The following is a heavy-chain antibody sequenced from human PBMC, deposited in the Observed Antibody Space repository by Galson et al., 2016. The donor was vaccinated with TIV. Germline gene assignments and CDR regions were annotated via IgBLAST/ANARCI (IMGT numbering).Heavy chain of an antibody. D-gene: IGHD5-24*01. CDR3: AKVKIGGGYNMVFDS. Sequence: SLRLSCAASGFTFSTYAMSWVRQAPGKGLEWVSAIIGTTGDTSYTDSVKGRFTISRDISKNTLFLQMNSLRAEDSAMYYCAKVKIGGGYNMVFDSWGQGTLVTVSS. V-gene: IGHV3-23*01. J-gene: IGHJ5*01. CDR2: IIGTTGDT. CDR1: GFTFSTYA.